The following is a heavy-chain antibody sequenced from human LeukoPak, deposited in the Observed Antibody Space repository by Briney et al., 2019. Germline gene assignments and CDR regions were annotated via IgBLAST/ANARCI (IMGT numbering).Heavy chain of an antibody. J-gene: IGHJ4*02. D-gene: IGHD4-17*01. CDR3: ATGPNGDYFDY. V-gene: IGHV3-21*01. CDR2: ISSSSSYI. Sequence: SGGSLRLSCAASGFTFSSYSMNWVRQAPGKGLEWVSSISSSSSYIYYADSVKGRFTISRDSAKNSLYLQMNSLRAEDTAVYYCATGPNGDYFDYWGQGTLVAVSS. CDR1: GFTFSSYS.